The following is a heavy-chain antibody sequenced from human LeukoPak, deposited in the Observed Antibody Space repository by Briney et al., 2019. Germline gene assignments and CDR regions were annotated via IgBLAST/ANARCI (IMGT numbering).Heavy chain of an antibody. Sequence: GGSLRLSCAASGFNFKNSDMHWVRQAPGTGLGWVASISRSSSYVFYAHSVKGRFTLSRDDGNNSVSLRMSGLRVEDTAIYYWARDAFKWDLDYWGLGDLVTVSS. CDR3: ARDAFKWDLDY. V-gene: IGHV3-21*06. D-gene: IGHD1-26*01. CDR2: ISRSSSYV. J-gene: IGHJ4*02. CDR1: GFNFKNSD.